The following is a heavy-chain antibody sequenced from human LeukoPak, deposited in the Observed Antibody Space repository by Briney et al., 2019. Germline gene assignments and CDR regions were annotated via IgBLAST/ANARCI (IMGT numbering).Heavy chain of an antibody. V-gene: IGHV3-7*01. Sequence: PGGSLRLSCVASGFTFSHYWMSWVRQAPGKGLEWVANINTDGSEIYYVDSVKGRFSISRDNAKNSLYLQMNSLRAEDTAVYYCAELGITMIGGVWGKGTTVTISS. J-gene: IGHJ6*04. CDR3: AELGITMIGGV. CDR1: GFTFSHYW. CDR2: INTDGSEI. D-gene: IGHD3-10*02.